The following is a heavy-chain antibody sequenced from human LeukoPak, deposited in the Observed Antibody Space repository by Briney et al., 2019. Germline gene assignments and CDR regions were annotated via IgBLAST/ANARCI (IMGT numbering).Heavy chain of an antibody. J-gene: IGHJ4*02. D-gene: IGHD3-3*01. V-gene: IGHV1-2*02. CDR3: ARCKYSYYDFWSGEPPPLDY. Sequence: GASVKVSCKASGYTFTGYYMHWVRQAPGQGLEWMGWINPKSGGTNCAQKFQGRVTMTRDTSISTAYMELSRLRSDDTAVYYCARCKYSYYDFWSGEPPPLDYWGQGTLVTVSS. CDR1: GYTFTGYY. CDR2: INPKSGGT.